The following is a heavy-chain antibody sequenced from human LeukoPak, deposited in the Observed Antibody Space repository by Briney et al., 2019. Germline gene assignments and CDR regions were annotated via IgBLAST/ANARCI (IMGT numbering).Heavy chain of an antibody. CDR3: ARHPGKVTNDWYFDL. D-gene: IGHD4-23*01. CDR1: CGSIRRYY. V-gene: IGHV4-59*08. Sequence: ASETLSLTCTVSCGSIRRYYWSWIRQPPGKGLEWIGYIYYTGSTNYNPSLKSRVTISVDTSKNQVYLKLSSVTAADTAVYYCARHPGKVTNDWYFDLWGRGTLVTVSS. J-gene: IGHJ2*01. CDR2: IYYTGST.